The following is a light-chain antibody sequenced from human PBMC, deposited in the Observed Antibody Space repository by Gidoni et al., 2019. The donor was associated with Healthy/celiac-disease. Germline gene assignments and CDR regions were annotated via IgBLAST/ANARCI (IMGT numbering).Light chain of an antibody. V-gene: IGLV1-40*01. J-gene: IGLJ2*01. CDR2: GNS. Sequence: SVLTQPPPVAAAPGLRVTIACTRSSPNLGAGYDLPWQQQLPGTAPKLLIYGNSHRPSGVPDRFSGSKSGTSASLAITVLQAEYEADYYCQSYDSSLSGVVFGGGTKLTVL. CDR3: QSYDSSLSGVV. CDR1: SPNLGAGYD.